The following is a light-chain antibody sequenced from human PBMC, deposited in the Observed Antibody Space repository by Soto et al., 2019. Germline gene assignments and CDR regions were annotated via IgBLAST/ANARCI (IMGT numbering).Light chain of an antibody. CDR1: QSVSSN. V-gene: IGKV3-15*01. J-gene: IGKJ2*01. CDR2: GAS. Sequence: EIVMTQSPATLSVSPGDRATLSCRASQSVSSNLAWYQQKPGQAPRLLIYGASTRATGIPARFSGSGSGTEIYLTISGLQSEDFAVYYCQQFNNWPPWFTFGQGTKLEMK. CDR3: QQFNNWPPWFT.